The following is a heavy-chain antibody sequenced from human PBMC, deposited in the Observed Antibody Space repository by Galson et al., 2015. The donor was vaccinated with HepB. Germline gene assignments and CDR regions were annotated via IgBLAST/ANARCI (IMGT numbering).Heavy chain of an antibody. CDR3: VNSRGAAFDS. J-gene: IGHJ3*01. CDR1: GFTFTDYW. V-gene: IGHV3-7*02. Sequence: SLRLSCAASGFTFTDYWMSWVRQTPGKGLEWVANIKEDGSEKNCVDSVKGRFSISRDNANNSLYLPMKSLRPEDTPVDYCVNSRGAAFDSWGRGTLVTVSS. D-gene: IGHD2-21*01. CDR2: IKEDGSEK.